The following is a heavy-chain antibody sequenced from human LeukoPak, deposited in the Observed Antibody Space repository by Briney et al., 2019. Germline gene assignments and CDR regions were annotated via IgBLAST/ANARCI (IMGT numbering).Heavy chain of an antibody. CDR1: GYTFTSYD. Sequence: ASGKLSCNASGYTFTSYDINWVRKATGQGHEWMGWMKTTSGKTGYTQKFQGRVTMTSDTSTGTAYMEMSSLRSADTTVYYCARGSRYCTSDKCYHFDYWGQGTLVTGSS. CDR2: MKTTSGKT. V-gene: IGHV1-8*01. D-gene: IGHD2-8*01. CDR3: ARGSRYCTSDKCYHFDY. J-gene: IGHJ4*02.